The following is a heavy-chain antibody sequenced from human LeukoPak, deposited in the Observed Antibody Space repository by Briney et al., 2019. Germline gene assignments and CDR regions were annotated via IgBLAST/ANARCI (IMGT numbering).Heavy chain of an antibody. CDR1: GGSFSGYY. D-gene: IGHD6-6*01. CDR2: INHSGST. CDR3: TSCRPYYYYGMDV. V-gene: IGHV4-34*01. J-gene: IGHJ6*02. Sequence: SETLSLTCAVYGGSFSGYYWSWIRQPPGKGLEWIGEINHSGSTNYNPSLKSRVTISVDTSKSQFSLKLSSVTAADTAVYYCTSCRPYYYYGMDVWGQGTTVTVSS.